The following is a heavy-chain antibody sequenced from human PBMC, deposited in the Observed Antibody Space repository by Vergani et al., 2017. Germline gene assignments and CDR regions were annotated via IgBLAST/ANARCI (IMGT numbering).Heavy chain of an antibody. CDR3: AREGANYDSSGDNYYYGMDV. Sequence: QVQLVQSGAEVKKPGASVKVSCKASGYTFTSYYMHWVRQAPGQGLEWMGIINPSGGSTSYAQKFQGRVTVTRDTSTSTVYMELSSLRSEDTAVYYCAREGANYDSSGDNYYYGMDVWGQGP. V-gene: IGHV1-46*01. D-gene: IGHD3-22*01. CDR2: INPSGGST. CDR1: GYTFTSYY. J-gene: IGHJ6*02.